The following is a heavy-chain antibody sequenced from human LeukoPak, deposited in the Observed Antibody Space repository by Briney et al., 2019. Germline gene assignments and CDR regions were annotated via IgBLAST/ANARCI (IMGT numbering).Heavy chain of an antibody. V-gene: IGHV4-59*01. D-gene: IGHD6-25*01. J-gene: IGHJ5*02. CDR2: IYYTGST. CDR1: GGSISSYC. Sequence: SETLSLTCTVSGGSISSYCWSWIRQPPGKGLEWIGYIYYTGSTNYNPSLKSRVTISVDTSKNQFSLKLSSVTAADTAVYYCARDLAASWFDPWGQGTLVTVSS. CDR3: ARDLAASWFDP.